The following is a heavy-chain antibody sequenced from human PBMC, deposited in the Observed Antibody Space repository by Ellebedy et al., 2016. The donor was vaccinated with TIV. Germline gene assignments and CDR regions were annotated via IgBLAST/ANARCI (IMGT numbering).Heavy chain of an antibody. CDR2: ISSDGSKK. CDR1: GFTFRRFR. CDR3: AKSPRPSTVTYFDH. D-gene: IGHD4-17*01. J-gene: IGHJ4*02. V-gene: IGHV3-30*18. Sequence: GESLKISCTASGFTFRRFRMHWVRQAPGKGLEWVGFISSDGSKKHYADSVEGRFTISRDNSQNTVFVQMNSLRVEDTAVYYCAKSPRPSTVTYFDHWGQGTLVTVSS.